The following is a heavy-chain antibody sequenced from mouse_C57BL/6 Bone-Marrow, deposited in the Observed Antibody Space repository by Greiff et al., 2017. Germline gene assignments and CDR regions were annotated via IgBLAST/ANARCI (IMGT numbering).Heavy chain of an antibody. V-gene: IGHV1-81*01. J-gene: IGHJ2*01. CDR1: GYTFTSYG. CDR3: ARRGSGGVFDY. Sequence: VQLQQSGAELARPGASVKLSCKASGYTFTSYGISWVKQRTGQGLEWIGEIYPRSGNTYYNEKFKGKATQTADKSSSTAYMELRSLTSEDSAVYFCARRGSGGVFDYWGQGTTLTVSS. D-gene: IGHD3-2*02. CDR2: IYPRSGNT.